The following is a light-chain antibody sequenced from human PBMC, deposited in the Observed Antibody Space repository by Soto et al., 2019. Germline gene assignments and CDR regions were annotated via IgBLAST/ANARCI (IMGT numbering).Light chain of an antibody. Sequence: QAVVTQPPSASGTPGQRVTISCSGSSSNIGRNYVNWYQVLPGTAPKLLIYRITQRPSGVPDRVSGSKSGTSASLAISGLRSEDEADYYCAGRDDSLGGVVFGGGTKVTVL. V-gene: IGLV1-47*01. J-gene: IGLJ2*01. CDR1: SSNIGRNY. CDR3: AGRDDSLGGVV. CDR2: RIT.